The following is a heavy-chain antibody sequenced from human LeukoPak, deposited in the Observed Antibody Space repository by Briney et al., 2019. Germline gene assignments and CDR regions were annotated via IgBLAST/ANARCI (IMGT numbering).Heavy chain of an antibody. CDR1: GGSISSYY. Sequence: SETLSLTCTVSGGSISSYYWSWIRQPPGKGLEWIGYIYYSGSTNYNPSLKSRVTISVDTSKNQFSLKLSSVTAADTAVYYCAGCWYDYYYYMDVWGKGTTVTISS. CDR2: IYYSGST. D-gene: IGHD2-15*01. J-gene: IGHJ6*03. CDR3: AGCWYDYYYYMDV. V-gene: IGHV4-59*01.